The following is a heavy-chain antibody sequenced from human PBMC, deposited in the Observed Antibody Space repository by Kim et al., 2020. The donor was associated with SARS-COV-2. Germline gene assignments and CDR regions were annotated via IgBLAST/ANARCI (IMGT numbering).Heavy chain of an antibody. CDR3: ARVPTYYYDSSGANTRDY. V-gene: IGHV3-21*01. CDR1: GFTFSSYS. CDR2: ISSSSSYI. J-gene: IGHJ4*02. Sequence: GGSLRLSCAASGFTFSSYSMNWVRQAPGKGLEWVSSISSSSSYIYYADSVKGRFTISRDNAKNSLYLQMNSLRAEDTAVYYCARVPTYYYDSSGANTRDYWGQGTLVTVSS. D-gene: IGHD3-22*01.